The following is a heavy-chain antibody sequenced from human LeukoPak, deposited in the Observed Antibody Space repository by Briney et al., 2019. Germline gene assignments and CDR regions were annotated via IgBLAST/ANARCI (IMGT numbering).Heavy chain of an antibody. CDR2: ISVSGSRT. D-gene: IGHD1-1*01. CDR3: ARDYKADY. V-gene: IGHV3-23*01. Sequence: RPGGSLRLSCATSGFTFSSYAMTWDRQAPGKGLEWVSAISVSGSRTNYADSVKGRFTISRDNSENTLFLQMNRLRADDTAVYYCARDYKADYWGQGTLVTVSS. J-gene: IGHJ4*02. CDR1: GFTFSSYA.